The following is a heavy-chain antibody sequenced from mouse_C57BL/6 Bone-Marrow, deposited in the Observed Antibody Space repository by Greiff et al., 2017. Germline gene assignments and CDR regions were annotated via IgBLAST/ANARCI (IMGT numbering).Heavy chain of an antibody. J-gene: IGHJ1*03. CDR2: INPNNGGT. CDR3: ARGGYCSSYWYFDV. D-gene: IGHD1-1*01. V-gene: IGHV1-18*01. CDR1: GYTFTDYN. Sequence: EVQLQQSGPELVKPGASVKIPCKASGYTFTDYNMDWVKQSHGKSLEWIGDINPNNGGTIYNQKFKGKATLTVDKSSSTAYMELLSLTSEDTSVYYCARGGYCSSYWYFDVWGTGTTVTVSS.